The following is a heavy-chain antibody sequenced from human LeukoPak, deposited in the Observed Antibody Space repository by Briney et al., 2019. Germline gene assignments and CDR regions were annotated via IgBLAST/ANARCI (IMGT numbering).Heavy chain of an antibody. V-gene: IGHV1-8*01. CDR3: ARVIGDVDTGVYDAFDI. CDR1: RYTFTSYD. D-gene: IGHD5-18*01. CDR2: MNPNSGNT. J-gene: IGHJ3*02. Sequence: ASVKVSCKASRYTFTSYDINWVRQATGQGLEWMGWMNPNSGNTGYAQKFQGRVTMNRNTSISTAYMELSSLRSEDTAVYYCARVIGDVDTGVYDAFDIWGQGTMVTVSS.